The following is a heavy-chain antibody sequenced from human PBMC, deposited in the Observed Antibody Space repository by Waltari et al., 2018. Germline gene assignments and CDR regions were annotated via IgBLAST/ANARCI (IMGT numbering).Heavy chain of an antibody. Sequence: EVRLVESGGGLVQPGGSLRLSCAASGFAFANYGMSWVRQAPGQGPECVTSSSGGGGTTYYADAVKGRFTMSKDNSKNTLFLQMNSLRVDDTADYYCAKSSGSYYEVFDYWGRGTLVTVSS. CDR2: SSGGGGTT. D-gene: IGHD1-26*01. V-gene: IGHV3-23*04. CDR3: AKSSGSYYEVFDY. J-gene: IGHJ4*02. CDR1: GFAFANYG.